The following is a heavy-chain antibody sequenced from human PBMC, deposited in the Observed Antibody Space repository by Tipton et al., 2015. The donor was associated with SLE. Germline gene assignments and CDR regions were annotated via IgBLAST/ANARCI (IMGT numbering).Heavy chain of an antibody. CDR3: ARDAGSSWQAYYYYYYGMDV. CDR1: GGSMSSYY. J-gene: IGHJ6*02. V-gene: IGHV4-4*07. D-gene: IGHD6-13*01. Sequence: TLSLTCTVSGGSMSSYYWSWSRQPAGKGLEWVGHIYSSGNTIYHPSLKSRVTLSVDTSKNQFSLKLSSVTAADTAVYYCARDAGSSWQAYYYYYYGMDVWGQGTTVTVSS. CDR2: IYSSGNT.